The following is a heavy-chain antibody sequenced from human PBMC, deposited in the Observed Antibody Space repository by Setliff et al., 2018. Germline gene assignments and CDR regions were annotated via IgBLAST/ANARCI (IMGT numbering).Heavy chain of an antibody. D-gene: IGHD6-19*01. CDR3: ARGWGSGWSKEGAFDI. Sequence: KSSETLSLTCAVYGGSFSGYYWSWIRQPPGKGLEWIGEINHSGSTNYNPSLKSRVTISVDTSKNQFSLKLSSVTAADTAVYYCARGWGSGWSKEGAFDIWGQGTMVTVSS. J-gene: IGHJ3*02. CDR2: INHSGST. V-gene: IGHV4-34*01. CDR1: GGSFSGYY.